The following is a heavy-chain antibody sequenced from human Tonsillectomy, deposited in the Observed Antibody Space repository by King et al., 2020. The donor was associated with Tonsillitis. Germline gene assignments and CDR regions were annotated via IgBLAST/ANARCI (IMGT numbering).Heavy chain of an antibody. CDR1: GFTLSTYD. J-gene: IGHJ4*02. CDR3: ARSSKAYCGGDCPIKY. V-gene: IGHV3-13*01. CDR2: IGTAGDT. D-gene: IGHD2-21*01. Sequence: VQLVESGGGLVQPGGSLRLSCAASGFTLSTYDMHWVRQATGKGLEWVSGIGTAGDTFYSGSVKGRFTISRDNAKNSLYLQTNTLRAGDTAVYYCARSSKAYCGGDCPIKYWGQGTLVTVSS.